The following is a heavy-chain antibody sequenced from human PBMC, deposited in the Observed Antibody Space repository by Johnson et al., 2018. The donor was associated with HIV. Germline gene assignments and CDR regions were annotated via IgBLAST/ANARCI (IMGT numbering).Heavy chain of an antibody. CDR3: ARDPFPRFFAFDM. V-gene: IGHV3-11*04. CDR2: ISSSGSTL. Sequence: QVQLVESGGGLVKPGGSLRLSCAASGFTFSDYYMSWIRQAPGKGLEWVSYISSSGSTLYYAASVKGRFTISRDNAKNSRYLQMKSVTAEDTAVYYCARDPFPRFFAFDMWGQGTVVTVSS. CDR1: GFTFSDYY. J-gene: IGHJ3*02. D-gene: IGHD2/OR15-2a*01.